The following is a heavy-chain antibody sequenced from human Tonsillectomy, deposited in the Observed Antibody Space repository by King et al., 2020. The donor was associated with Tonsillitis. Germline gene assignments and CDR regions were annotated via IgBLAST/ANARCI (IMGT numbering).Heavy chain of an antibody. CDR1: GFTFSSYW. CDR2: INSDGSST. Sequence: VQLVESGGGLVQPGGSLRLSCAASGFTFSSYWMHWVRQAPGKGLVWVSRINSDGSSTSYADSVKGRFTISRDNAKNTLFLQMNRLRAEDTAVYYCARDLYYDFWSGYTSYNWFDPWGQGTLVTVSS. J-gene: IGHJ5*02. V-gene: IGHV3-74*01. CDR3: ARDLYYDFWSGYTSYNWFDP. D-gene: IGHD3-3*01.